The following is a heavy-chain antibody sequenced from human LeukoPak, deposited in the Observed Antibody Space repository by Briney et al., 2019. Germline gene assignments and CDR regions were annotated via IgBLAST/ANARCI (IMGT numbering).Heavy chain of an antibody. CDR2: ISGSGIST. V-gene: IGHV3-23*01. Sequence: PGGSLRLSCAASGFTFDDYGMSWVRQAPGKGLEGVSAISGSGISTYYADSVKGRFTISRDNSKNTLYLQMHSLRAEDTAIYFCVKEIGRSYYYGSGSYYDPVSYWGQGTLVTVSS. CDR1: GFTFDDYG. D-gene: IGHD3-10*01. CDR3: VKEIGRSYYYGSGSYYDPVSY. J-gene: IGHJ4*02.